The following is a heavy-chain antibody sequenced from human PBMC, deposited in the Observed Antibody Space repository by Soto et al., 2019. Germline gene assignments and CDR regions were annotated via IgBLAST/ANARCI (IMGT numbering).Heavy chain of an antibody. D-gene: IGHD3-3*01. V-gene: IGHV1-24*01. CDR1: GYTLTELS. CDR2: FDPEDGET. Sequence: SVKVSCKVSGYTLTELSMHWVRQAPGKGLEWMGGFDPEDGETIYAQKFQGRVTMTEDTSTDTAYMELSSLRSEDTAVYYCATDRSDFSSKPFDYWGQRTLVTDSS. J-gene: IGHJ4*02. CDR3: ATDRSDFSSKPFDY.